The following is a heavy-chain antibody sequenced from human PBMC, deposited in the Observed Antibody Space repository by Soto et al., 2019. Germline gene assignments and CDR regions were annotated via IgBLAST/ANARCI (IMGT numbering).Heavy chain of an antibody. V-gene: IGHV1-69*06. J-gene: IGHJ4*02. Sequence: VKVSCKASGGTFSSYAISWVRQAPGQGLEWMGGIIPIFGTANYAQKFQGRVTVTADKSTSTAYMELSSLRSEDTAVYYCARAALGRSNPFDYWGQGTLVTVSS. CDR2: IIPIFGTA. CDR1: GGTFSSYA. D-gene: IGHD6-6*01. CDR3: ARAALGRSNPFDY.